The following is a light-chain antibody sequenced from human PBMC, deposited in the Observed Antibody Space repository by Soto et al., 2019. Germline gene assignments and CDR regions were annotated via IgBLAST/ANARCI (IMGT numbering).Light chain of an antibody. V-gene: IGLV2-14*01. CDR1: SSDIGGYNY. CDR3: CSYGGRILVI. Sequence: QSALTQPASVSGSPGQSITISCTGTSSDIGGYNYVSWYQQYPGKAPRLLIYAVSNRPSWVSDRFSGSKSGNTASLTISGLQAEDEAHYYCCSYGGRILVIFGEGTKLTVL. CDR2: AVS. J-gene: IGLJ2*01.